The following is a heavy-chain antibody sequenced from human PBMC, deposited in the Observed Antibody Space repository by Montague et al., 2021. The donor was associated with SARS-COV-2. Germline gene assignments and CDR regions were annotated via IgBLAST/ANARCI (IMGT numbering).Heavy chain of an antibody. CDR1: GFTFSTSG. D-gene: IGHD3/OR15-3a*01. J-gene: IGHJ4*02. CDR3: ARDADRIKYGLFDY. CDR2: MSYGGTET. V-gene: IGHV3-33*01. Sequence: SLRLPCAASGFTFSTSGMHWVRQTPDKGLEWVALMSYGGTETYYADSVKGRFTISRDNSKYTVYLQMDSLRVEDTAIYYCARDADRIKYGLFDYWGRGTRVTVSS.